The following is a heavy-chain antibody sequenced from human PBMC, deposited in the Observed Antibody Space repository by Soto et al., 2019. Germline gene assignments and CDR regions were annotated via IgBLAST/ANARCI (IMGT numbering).Heavy chain of an antibody. CDR1: GGSISSYY. V-gene: IGHV4-59*01. Sequence: SETLSLTCTVSGGSISSYYWSWIRQPPGKGLEWIGYIYYSGSTNYNPSLKCRVTISVDTSKNQFSLKLSSVTAADTAVYYCARLGDSSGYYYWYFDYWGQGTLVTVSS. CDR3: ARLGDSSGYYYWYFDY. CDR2: IYYSGST. J-gene: IGHJ4*02. D-gene: IGHD3-22*01.